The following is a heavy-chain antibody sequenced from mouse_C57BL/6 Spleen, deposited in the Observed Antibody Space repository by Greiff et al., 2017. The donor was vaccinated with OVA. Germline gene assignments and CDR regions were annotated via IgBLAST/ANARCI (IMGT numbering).Heavy chain of an antibody. CDR3: ARHWGSSYEKRDYYAMDY. J-gene: IGHJ4*01. V-gene: IGHV5-6*01. CDR2: ISSGGSYT. Sequence: DVQLVESGGDLVKPGGSLKLSCAASGFTFSSYGMSWVRQTPDKRLEWVATISSGGSYTYYPDSVKGRFTISRDNAKNTLYLQMSSLKSEDTAMYYCARHWGSSYEKRDYYAMDYWGQGTSVTVSS. CDR1: GFTFSSYG. D-gene: IGHD1-1*01.